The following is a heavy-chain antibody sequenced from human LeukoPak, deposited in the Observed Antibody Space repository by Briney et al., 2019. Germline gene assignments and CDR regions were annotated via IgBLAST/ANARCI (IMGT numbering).Heavy chain of an antibody. Sequence: SETLSLTCTVSGGSISSGGWYWSWLRQDQGKGLEGIGYIYYSGSTYYNPSLKSRVTISVDTSKNQFSLKLSSVTAADTAVYYCARGVPLRDYYDSSGSFDYWGQGTLVTVSS. CDR2: IYYSGST. J-gene: IGHJ4*02. D-gene: IGHD3-22*01. CDR3: ARGVPLRDYYDSSGSFDY. CDR1: GGSISSGGWY. V-gene: IGHV4-31*03.